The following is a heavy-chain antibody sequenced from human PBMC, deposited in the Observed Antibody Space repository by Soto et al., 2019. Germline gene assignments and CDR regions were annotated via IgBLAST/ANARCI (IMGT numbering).Heavy chain of an antibody. D-gene: IGHD2-21*02. CDR2: INPNSGGT. CDR3: ARTCGGDCYSAYYGMDV. CDR1: GYTFTGYY. Sequence: ASVKVSCKASGYTFTGYYMHWVRQAPGQGLEWKGWINPNSGGTNYAQKFQGWVTMTRDTSISTAYMELSRLRSDDTAVYYCARTCGGDCYSAYYGMDVWGQGTTVTVSS. V-gene: IGHV1-2*04. J-gene: IGHJ6*02.